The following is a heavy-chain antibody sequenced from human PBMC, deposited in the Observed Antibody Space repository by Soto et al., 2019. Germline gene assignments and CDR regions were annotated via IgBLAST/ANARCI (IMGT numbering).Heavy chain of an antibody. CDR2: IFSNDEK. V-gene: IGHV2-26*01. Sequence: QVTLKESGPVLVKPTETLTLTCTVSGFSLSNARMGVSWIRQPPGKALEWLAHIFSNDEKSYSTSLKSRLTISKDTSKSQVVLTMTNMDPVDTATYYCARTEEVWWLIDYWGQGTLVTVSS. CDR3: ARTEEVWWLIDY. CDR1: GFSLSNARMG. D-gene: IGHD5-12*01. J-gene: IGHJ4*02.